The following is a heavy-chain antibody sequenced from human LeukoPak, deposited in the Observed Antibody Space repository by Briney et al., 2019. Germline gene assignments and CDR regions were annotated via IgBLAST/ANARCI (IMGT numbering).Heavy chain of an antibody. CDR3: AKGARFDP. V-gene: IGHV4-59*01. D-gene: IGHD6-6*01. J-gene: IGHJ5*02. CDR1: GGSMSPYY. Sequence: SETLSLTCTVSGGSMSPYYWNWIRQAPGKGLERIGYVFYSGNTYYKPSLRGRVTISIDTSKSQFSLNLSSVTAADTAVYFCAKGARFDPWGQGTLVTVSS. CDR2: VFYSGNT.